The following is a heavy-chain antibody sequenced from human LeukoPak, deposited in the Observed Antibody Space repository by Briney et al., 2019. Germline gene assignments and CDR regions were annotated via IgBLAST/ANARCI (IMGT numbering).Heavy chain of an antibody. V-gene: IGHV1-69*06. Sequence: GASVKVSCKASGGTFSSYAISWVRQAPGRGLEWMGRIIPIFGTANYAQKFQGRVTITADKSTSTAYMELSSLRSEDTAVYYCARVGSAVTTFDYWGQGTLVTVSS. J-gene: IGHJ4*02. CDR3: ARVGSAVTTFDY. CDR1: GGTFSSYA. CDR2: IIPIFGTA. D-gene: IGHD4-11*01.